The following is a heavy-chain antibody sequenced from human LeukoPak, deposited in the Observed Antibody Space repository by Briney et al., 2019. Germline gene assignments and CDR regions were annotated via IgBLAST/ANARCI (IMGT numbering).Heavy chain of an antibody. CDR1: GYTLTELS. CDR2: FDPEDGET. J-gene: IGHJ4*02. CDR3: APDQDYYGSGSYFNY. V-gene: IGHV1-24*01. D-gene: IGHD3-10*01. Sequence: ASVKVSCKVSGYTLTELSMHWVRQAPGKGLEWMGGFDPEDGETIYAQKFQGRVTMTENTSTDTAYMELSSLRSEDTAVYYCAPDQDYYGSGSYFNYWGQGTLVTVSS.